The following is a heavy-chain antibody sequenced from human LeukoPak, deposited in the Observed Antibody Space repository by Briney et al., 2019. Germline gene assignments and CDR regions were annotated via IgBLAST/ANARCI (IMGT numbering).Heavy chain of an antibody. CDR2: ISSNGGST. CDR3: ARVYSSGWSDYYYYGMDV. Sequence: GGSLRLSCAASGLTFSSYAMHWVRQAPGKGLEYVSAISSNGGSTYYANSVKGRFTISRDNSKNTLYLQMGSLRAEDMAVYYCARVYSSGWSDYYYYGMDVWGQGTTVTVSS. J-gene: IGHJ6*02. D-gene: IGHD6-19*01. V-gene: IGHV3-64*01. CDR1: GLTFSSYA.